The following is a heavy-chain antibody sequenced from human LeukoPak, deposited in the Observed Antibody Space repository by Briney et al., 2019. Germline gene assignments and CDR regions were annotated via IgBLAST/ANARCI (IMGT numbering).Heavy chain of an antibody. V-gene: IGHV3-53*01. CDR1: GFAVSRNY. CDR3: ASRSGGDYPYIDY. J-gene: IGHJ4*02. CDR2: IYSGGSI. Sequence: GGSLRLSCAASGFAVSRNYMPWVREAPGRGLEGVSHIYSGGSIYYGDSVKGRFTTSRDTSKNTLYLQMDSLGVEDTAIYYCASRSGGDYPYIDYWGQGALVTVSS. D-gene: IGHD4-17*01.